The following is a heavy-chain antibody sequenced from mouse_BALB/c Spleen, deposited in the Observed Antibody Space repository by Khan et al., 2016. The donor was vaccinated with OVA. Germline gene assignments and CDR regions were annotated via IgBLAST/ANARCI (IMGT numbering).Heavy chain of an antibody. CDR1: GFSLTSYG. J-gene: IGHJ2*01. CDR3: ARLEDI. CDR2: IRAGGST. Sequence: QVQLKESGPGLVAPSQSLSITCTVSGFSLTSYGVHWVRQPPGKGMEWLGVIRAGGSTNYNSALLYRLSISQDNSKSQVFLKINNLQTDNTAMYYCARLEDIWGQGTTLTVSS. D-gene: IGHD1-3*01. V-gene: IGHV2-9*02.